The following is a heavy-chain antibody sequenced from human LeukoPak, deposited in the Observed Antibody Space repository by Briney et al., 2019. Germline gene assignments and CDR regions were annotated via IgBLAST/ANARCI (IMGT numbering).Heavy chain of an antibody. Sequence: SQTLSLTCTVSGGSISSGGYYWSWIRQHPGKGLEWIGYIYYSGSTYYNPSLKSRVTISVDTSKNQFSLKLTSVSAADTAVYHCARGRTGAAALDFWGPGILVTVSS. V-gene: IGHV4-31*03. CDR2: IYYSGST. CDR3: ARGRTGAAALDF. D-gene: IGHD2-2*01. CDR1: GGSISSGGYY. J-gene: IGHJ4*02.